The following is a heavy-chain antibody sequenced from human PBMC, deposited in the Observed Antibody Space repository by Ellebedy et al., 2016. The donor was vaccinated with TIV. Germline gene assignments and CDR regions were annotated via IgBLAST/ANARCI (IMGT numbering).Heavy chain of an antibody. V-gene: IGHV3-7*01. CDR2: IKQDGSEK. J-gene: IGHJ6*04. Sequence: GESLKISXAASGFTFSSYWMSWVRQAPGKGLEWVANIKQDGSEKYYVDSVKGRFTISRDNAKNSLYLQMNSLRAEDTAVYYCARGRYYDFWSGYEMDVWGKGTTVTVSS. CDR3: ARGRYYDFWSGYEMDV. D-gene: IGHD3-3*01. CDR1: GFTFSSYW.